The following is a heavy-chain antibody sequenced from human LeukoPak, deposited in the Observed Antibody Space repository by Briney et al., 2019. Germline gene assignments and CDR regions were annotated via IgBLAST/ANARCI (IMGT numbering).Heavy chain of an antibody. J-gene: IGHJ4*01. D-gene: IGHD5-12*01. CDR3: ARDHRYAFDN. V-gene: IGHV3-48*01. CDR2: IGISSGNT. Sequence: GGSLRLSCAASGFNFIDYSMHWVRQAPGKGLEWISYIGISSGNTKYADSVKGRFTISRDKARNSLYLQMNSLRVEDTAVYYCARDHRYAFDNWGHGTLVTVSS. CDR1: GFNFIDYS.